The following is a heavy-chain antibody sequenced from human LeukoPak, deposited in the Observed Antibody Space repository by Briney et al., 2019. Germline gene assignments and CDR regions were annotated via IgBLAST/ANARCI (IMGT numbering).Heavy chain of an antibody. Sequence: GGFLRLSCAASGFTFDDYAMHWVRQAPGKGLEWLSGISPRGGGTYHADSVKGRFTISRDDSKNTLSLQMNSLRVEDTAVYYCARDLAWGAFDYWGQGTLVTVSS. CDR3: ARDLAWGAFDY. V-gene: IGHV3-23*01. CDR1: GFTFDDYA. J-gene: IGHJ4*02. D-gene: IGHD7-27*01. CDR2: ISPRGGGT.